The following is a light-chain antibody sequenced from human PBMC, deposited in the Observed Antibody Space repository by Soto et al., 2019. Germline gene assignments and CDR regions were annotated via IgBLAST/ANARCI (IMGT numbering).Light chain of an antibody. CDR2: NNN. J-gene: IGLJ1*01. CDR1: SSNIGPNA. V-gene: IGLV1-44*01. CDR3: AAWDDSLNGLV. Sequence: QSVLTQPPSASGTPGQKVTISCSGSSSNIGPNAVNWYQQLPGTAPKLLLYNNNQRPSGVSDRFSGSKSGTSASLAISGLQPDDEADYHCAAWDDSLNGLVFGTGTTLTVL.